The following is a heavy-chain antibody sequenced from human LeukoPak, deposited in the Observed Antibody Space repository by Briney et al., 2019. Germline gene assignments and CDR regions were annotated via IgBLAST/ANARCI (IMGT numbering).Heavy chain of an antibody. D-gene: IGHD6-13*01. CDR1: GGSISSYY. Sequence: PSETLSLTCTVSGGSISSYYWGWIRQPPGKGLEWIGSIYYSGSTYYNPSLKSRVTISVDTSKNQFSLELSSVTAADTAVYYCARGEYSSSWYNYWGQGTLVTVSS. J-gene: IGHJ4*02. V-gene: IGHV4-39*07. CDR3: ARGEYSSSWYNY. CDR2: IYYSGST.